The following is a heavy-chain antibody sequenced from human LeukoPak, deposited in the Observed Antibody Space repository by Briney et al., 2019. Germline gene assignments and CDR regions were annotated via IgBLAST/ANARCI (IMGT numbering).Heavy chain of an antibody. CDR1: GYTFTGYY. CDR3: ARERPTFGVPARTYYYMDV. D-gene: IGHD3-3*01. Sequence: GASVKVSCKASGYTFTGYYMHWVRQAPGQGLEWMGWINPNSGGTNYAQKFQGRVTMTRDTSISTAYMELSRLRSDDTAVYYCARERPTFGVPARTYYYMDVWGKGTTVTVSS. V-gene: IGHV1-2*02. CDR2: INPNSGGT. J-gene: IGHJ6*03.